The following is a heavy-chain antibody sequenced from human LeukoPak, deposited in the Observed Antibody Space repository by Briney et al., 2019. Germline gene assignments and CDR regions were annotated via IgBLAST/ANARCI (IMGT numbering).Heavy chain of an antibody. Sequence: SETLSLTCTVSGGSISSYYWSWVRRPPGKGLEWIGYIFYTGITNYNPSLKSRVTISVDTSKNQFSLKLSSVTAADTAVYYCARNVYPGYYYYGMDVWGQGTTVTVSS. J-gene: IGHJ6*02. V-gene: IGHV4-59*01. CDR1: GGSISSYY. CDR3: ARNVYPGYYYYGMDV. CDR2: IFYTGIT. D-gene: IGHD3-16*01.